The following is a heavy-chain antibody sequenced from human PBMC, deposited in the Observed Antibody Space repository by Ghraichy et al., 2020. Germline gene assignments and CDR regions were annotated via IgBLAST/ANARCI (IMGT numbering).Heavy chain of an antibody. D-gene: IGHD6-19*01. J-gene: IGHJ1*01. CDR3: ATDVSPRYSSGWFGN. V-gene: IGHV4-39*02. CDR2: IYNSGRT. Sequence: SETLSLTCDVSGDSISSSPDFWACIRQPPWKSLEWIGSIYNSGRTYYNPSLKSRVAISVDTSKNHFSLKFDSVTATDTAVYYCATDVSPRYSSGWFGNWGQGTLVAVSS. CDR1: GDSISSSPDF.